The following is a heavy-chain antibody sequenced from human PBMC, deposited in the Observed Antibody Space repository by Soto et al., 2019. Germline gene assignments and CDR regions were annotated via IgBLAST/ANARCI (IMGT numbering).Heavy chain of an antibody. CDR1: GFTFSSYG. V-gene: IGHV3-30*18. J-gene: IGHJ4*02. CDR3: AKDRGSYYFMALAPDY. CDR2: ISYDGSNK. D-gene: IGHD1-26*01. Sequence: GGSLRLSCAASGFTFSSYGMHWVRQAPGKGLEWVAVISYDGSNKYYADSVKGRFTISRDNSKNTLYLQMNSLRAEDTAVYYCAKDRGSYYFMALAPDYWGQGTLVTVSS.